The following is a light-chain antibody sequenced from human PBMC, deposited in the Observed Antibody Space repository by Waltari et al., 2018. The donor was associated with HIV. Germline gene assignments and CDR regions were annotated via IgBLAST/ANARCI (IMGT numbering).Light chain of an antibody. CDR3: MQSTQSLYT. J-gene: IGKJ2*01. Sequence: EIVMTQTPLSSPVTLRQPASISCPSSQSLVHSDGNTYLSWVQQRPGQHPRLLIYKSSNRFSGVPDRFSGSGAGTDLTLKISRVEAEDVGIYFCMQSTQSLYTFGQGTKLEIK. CDR2: KSS. CDR1: QSLVHSDGNTY. V-gene: IGKV2-24*01.